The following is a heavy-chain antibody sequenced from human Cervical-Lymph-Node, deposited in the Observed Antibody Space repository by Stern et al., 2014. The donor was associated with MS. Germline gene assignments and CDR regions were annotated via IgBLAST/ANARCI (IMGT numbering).Heavy chain of an antibody. CDR2: INAGKGNT. Sequence: VQLVQSGAEVKKPGASLKLSCEASGYTFANFGAHWVRQAPGQSLEWMGWINAGKGNTRYSQRFQGRLTITRDTSANTVYMDLSSLQSEDTAIYFCARAGDILTGYGESGLDFWGPGTLVTVSS. CDR1: GYTFANFG. CDR3: ARAGDILTGYGESGLDF. J-gene: IGHJ4*02. D-gene: IGHD3-9*01. V-gene: IGHV1-3*01.